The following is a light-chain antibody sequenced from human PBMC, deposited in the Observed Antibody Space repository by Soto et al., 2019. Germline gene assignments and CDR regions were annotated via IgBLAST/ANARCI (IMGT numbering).Light chain of an antibody. CDR1: QRISSS. CDR3: QQHSDWPLT. Sequence: EIVLIQSPVTLYLSPGERVTLSCRASQRISSSLAWYQQNSGQAPRLLIFDASNRATGIPVMFSGSGSGTDFTLTISSLEPDDFTVYYCQQHSDWPLTFGGGTRVEI. J-gene: IGKJ4*01. CDR2: DAS. V-gene: IGKV3-11*01.